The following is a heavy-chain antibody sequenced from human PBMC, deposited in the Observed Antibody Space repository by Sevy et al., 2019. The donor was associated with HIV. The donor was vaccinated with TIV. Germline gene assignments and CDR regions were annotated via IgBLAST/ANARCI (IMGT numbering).Heavy chain of an antibody. CDR1: GGTFSSYA. CDR3: ARSDILTGYLLYFDY. J-gene: IGHJ4*02. Sequence: ASVKVSCKASGGTFSSYAISWVRQAPGQGLEWMGGIIPIFGTANYAQKFQGRVTITADESTSTAYMELSSLRSEDTAVYYCARSDILTGYLLYFDYWGQGTLVTVSS. D-gene: IGHD3-9*01. CDR2: IIPIFGTA. V-gene: IGHV1-69*13.